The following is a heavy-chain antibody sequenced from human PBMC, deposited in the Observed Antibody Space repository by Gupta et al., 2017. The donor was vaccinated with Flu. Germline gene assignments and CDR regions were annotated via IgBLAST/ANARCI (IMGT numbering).Heavy chain of an antibody. CDR1: GGSFSGYY. V-gene: IGHV4-34*01. CDR3: ARASVVTARFEFDY. CDR2: INHSGST. J-gene: IGHJ4*02. Sequence: QVQLQQWGAGLLKPSETLSLTCAVYGGSFSGYYWSWIRQPPGKGLEWIGEINHSGSTNYNPSLKSRVTISVDTSKNQFSLKLSSVTAADTAVYYCARASVVTARFEFDYWGQGTLVTVSS. D-gene: IGHD2-21*02.